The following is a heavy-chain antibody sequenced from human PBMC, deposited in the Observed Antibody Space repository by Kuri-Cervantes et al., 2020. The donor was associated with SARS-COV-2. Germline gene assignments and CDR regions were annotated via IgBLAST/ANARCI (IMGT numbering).Heavy chain of an antibody. Sequence: SVKVSCKASGGTFSSYAISGVRQAPGQGLEWMGRIIPILGIANYAQKFQGRVTITADKSTSTAYMELSSLRSEDTAVYYCARGLELRSGYFDYWGQGTLVTVSS. CDR2: IIPILGIA. D-gene: IGHD1-7*01. CDR3: ARGLELRSGYFDY. CDR1: GGTFSSYA. V-gene: IGHV1-69*04. J-gene: IGHJ4*02.